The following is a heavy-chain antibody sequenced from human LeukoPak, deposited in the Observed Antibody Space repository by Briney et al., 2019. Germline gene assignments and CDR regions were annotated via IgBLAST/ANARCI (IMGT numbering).Heavy chain of an antibody. D-gene: IGHD6-6*01. CDR1: GYTFTGYY. CDR3: ARDVSSSPFFYWFDP. V-gene: IGHV1-2*02. CDR2: INPNSGGT. J-gene: IGHJ5*02. Sequence: ASVKVSCKASGYTFTGYYMHWVRQAPGQGLEWMGWINPNSGGTNYAQKFQGRVTMTRDTSISTAYMELSRLRSDDTAVYYCARDVSSSPFFYWFDPWGQGTLVTVSS.